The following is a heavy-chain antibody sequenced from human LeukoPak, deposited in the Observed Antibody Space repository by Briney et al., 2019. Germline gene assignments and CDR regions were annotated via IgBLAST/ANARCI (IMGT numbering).Heavy chain of an antibody. CDR3: ARDWLGHLDY. CDR2: ISSSSSYI. Sequence: PGGSLRLSCAASGFTFSSYSMNWVRQAPGKGLEWVSSISSSSSYIYYADSVKGRFTISRDNAKSSLYLQMNSLRAEDTAVYYCARDWLGHLDYWGQGTLVTVSS. V-gene: IGHV3-21*01. CDR1: GFTFSSYS. J-gene: IGHJ4*02. D-gene: IGHD6-19*01.